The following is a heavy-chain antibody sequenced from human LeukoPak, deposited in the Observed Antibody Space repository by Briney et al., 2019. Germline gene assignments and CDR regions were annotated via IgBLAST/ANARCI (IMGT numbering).Heavy chain of an antibody. D-gene: IGHD2-2*01. CDR1: GYTFTGYY. CDR2: INPNSGGT. CDR3: ARDHGVPAAIE. Sequence: GASVKVSCKASGYTFTGYYMHWVRQAPGQGLEWMGRINPNSGGTNYAQKFQGRVTMTRDTSISTACMEPSRLRSEDTAVYYCARDHGVPAAIEWGQGTLVTVSS. J-gene: IGHJ4*02. V-gene: IGHV1-2*06.